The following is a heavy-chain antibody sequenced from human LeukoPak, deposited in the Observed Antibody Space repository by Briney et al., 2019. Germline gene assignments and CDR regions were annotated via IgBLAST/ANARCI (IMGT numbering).Heavy chain of an antibody. J-gene: IGHJ4*02. Sequence: GGSLRLSCAASGFTLSSYAMTWVRQAPGKGLEWVSTLSSTNTYYAHSVNGRFTISRDNSKNTLYVQMNSLKAEDTAVDFGAKAKVGRAWIYEYWGQGILVTVSS. CDR3: AKAKVGRAWIYEY. V-gene: IGHV3-23*01. CDR1: GFTLSSYA. CDR2: LSSTNT. D-gene: IGHD5-12*01.